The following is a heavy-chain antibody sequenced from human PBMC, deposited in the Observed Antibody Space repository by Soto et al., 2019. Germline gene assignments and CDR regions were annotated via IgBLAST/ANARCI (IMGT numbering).Heavy chain of an antibody. CDR3: AKVFDDDILTGYQDFDY. Sequence: PGGSLRLSCAASGFTFSSYAMSWVRQAPGEGLEWVSAISGSGGSTYYADSVKGRFTISRDNSKNTLYLQMNSLRAEDTAVYYCAKVFDDDILTGYQDFDYWGQGTLVTVSS. D-gene: IGHD3-9*01. CDR1: GFTFSSYA. CDR2: ISGSGGST. V-gene: IGHV3-23*01. J-gene: IGHJ4*02.